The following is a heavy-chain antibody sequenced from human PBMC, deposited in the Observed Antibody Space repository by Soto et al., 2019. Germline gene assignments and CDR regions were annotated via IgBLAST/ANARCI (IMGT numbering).Heavy chain of an antibody. J-gene: IGHJ5*01. CDR3: AKGRLAVGSDWFDS. CDR1: GFTFYTYA. V-gene: IGHV3-23*05. Sequence: GGSLRLSCEASGFTFYTYAMIWVRQAPGKGLEWVTAIDSDGTDTYYADFVKGRFTVSRDNSKNTLYLQMRSLTAEDTALYYCAKGRLAVGSDWFDSWDPGTLVTVSS. D-gene: IGHD1-26*01. CDR2: IDSDGTDT.